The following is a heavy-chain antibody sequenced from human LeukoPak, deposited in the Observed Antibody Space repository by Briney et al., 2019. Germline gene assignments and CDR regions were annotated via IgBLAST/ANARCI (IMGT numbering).Heavy chain of an antibody. J-gene: IGHJ4*02. CDR3: ASRSGSTPYYIDY. CDR2: INTYNGKT. V-gene: IGHV1-18*01. Sequence: ASVKVSCKASGYTFTNQVLTWVRQAPGQGLEWMGWINTYNGKTNYAQKLQGRVTITTDTSTSTAYMELRSLRSDDTAVYYCASRSGSTPYYIDYWGQGTLVTVSS. CDR1: GYTFTNQV. D-gene: IGHD3-10*01.